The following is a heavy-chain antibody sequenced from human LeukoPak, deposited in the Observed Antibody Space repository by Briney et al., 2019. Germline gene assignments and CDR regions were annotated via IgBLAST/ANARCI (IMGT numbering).Heavy chain of an antibody. CDR3: ATKYYYGSGSGPYFDY. CDR2: ISSFSGTI. D-gene: IGHD3-10*01. V-gene: IGHV3-48*01. Sequence: PGGSLRLSCVASGITFSSYSMNWVRQAPGKGLEWVSYISSFSGTINYADSVKGRFTISRDNAKNSLYLQMNSLRAEDTAVYYCATKYYYGSGSGPYFDYWGQGTLVTVSS. CDR1: GITFSSYS. J-gene: IGHJ4*02.